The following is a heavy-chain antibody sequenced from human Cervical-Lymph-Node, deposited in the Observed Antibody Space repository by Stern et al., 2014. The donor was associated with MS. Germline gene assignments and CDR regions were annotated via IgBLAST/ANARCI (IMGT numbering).Heavy chain of an antibody. V-gene: IGHV5-51*01. Sequence: EVQLLESGTELKGPGECLKISCQASGYTFTSYRVRWERQIRGNGLEWIAIIFRGGSDIRYSPSCQGQVTTSADKSSSTAYLQWNNLKASDTAIYYCARQRYFDYWGQGTLVTVSS. CDR2: IFRGGSDI. CDR1: GYTFTSYR. CDR3: ARQRYFDY. J-gene: IGHJ4*02.